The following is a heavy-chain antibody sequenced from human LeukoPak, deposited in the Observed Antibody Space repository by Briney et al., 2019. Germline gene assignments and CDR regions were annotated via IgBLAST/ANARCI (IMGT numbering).Heavy chain of an antibody. Sequence: RGSLRLSCAASGFTVSSNYMSWVRQAPGKGLEWVSVIYSGGSTYYADSVKGRFTISRDNSKNTLYLQMNSLRAEDTAVYYCASLWSLYGDFDYWGQGTLVTVSS. CDR3: ASLWSLYGDFDY. D-gene: IGHD3-10*02. CDR2: IYSGGST. J-gene: IGHJ4*02. V-gene: IGHV3-66*01. CDR1: GFTVSSNY.